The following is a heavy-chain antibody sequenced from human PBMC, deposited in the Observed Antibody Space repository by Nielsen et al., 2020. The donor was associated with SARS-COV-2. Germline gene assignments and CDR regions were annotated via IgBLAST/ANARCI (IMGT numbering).Heavy chain of an antibody. CDR2: VSHSGSI. D-gene: IGHD2-2*01. CDR3: ARGDLVVVPSPILGLVPFFYYFYLDV. J-gene: IGHJ6*03. CDR1: GGSVSSNDW. V-gene: IGHV4-4*02. Sequence: SETLSLTCAVSGGSVSSNDWSTWLRRSPGEGIEWVGDVSHSGSINYNPSLKSRVTLSMDKSKRQFSLRLTSVSAADTAVYFCARGDLVVVPSPILGLVPFFYYFYLDVWGKGTTVIVSS.